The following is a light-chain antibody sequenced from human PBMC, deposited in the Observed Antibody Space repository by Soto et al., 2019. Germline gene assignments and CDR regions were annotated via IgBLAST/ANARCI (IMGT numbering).Light chain of an antibody. V-gene: IGLV2-14*01. CDR1: RRDVGGYNY. CDR3: SSYTISNTIQFV. CDR2: EVT. Sequence: QSALTQPASVSGSPGQSITISCTGTRRDVGGYNYVSWYQQYPGKSPKLLIYEVTHRPSGVSNRFSGSKSGNTASLTISGLQAEDEADYYCSSYTISNTIQFVFGAGTKLTVL. J-gene: IGLJ1*01.